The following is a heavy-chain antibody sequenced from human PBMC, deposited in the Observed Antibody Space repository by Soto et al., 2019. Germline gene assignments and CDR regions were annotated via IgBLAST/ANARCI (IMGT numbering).Heavy chain of an antibody. CDR3: ARARGVVGATFYYYYGMDV. CDR1: GGTFSSYA. Sequence: QVQLVQSGAEVKKPGSSVKVSCKASGGTFSSYAISWVRQAPGQGLEWMGGIIPIFGTANYAQKFQGRVTITADESTSTAYMELSSLRSEDTAVYYCARARGVVGATFYYYYGMDVWGQGTTVTVSS. CDR2: IIPIFGTA. J-gene: IGHJ6*02. V-gene: IGHV1-69*12. D-gene: IGHD2-15*01.